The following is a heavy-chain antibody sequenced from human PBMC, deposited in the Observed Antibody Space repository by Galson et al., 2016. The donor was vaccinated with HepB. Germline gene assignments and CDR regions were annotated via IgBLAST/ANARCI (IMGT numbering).Heavy chain of an antibody. V-gene: IGHV3-21*01. Sequence: SLRLSCAASGFTFSRYTMNWVRQTPRKGLEWVSSITSGSDYIYEAHSVKGRFTISRDDAKSSLYLQMNSLRAEDTAVYFCARVTGYSFDNWGQGTLVTVSS. D-gene: IGHD5-24*01. CDR2: ITSGSDYI. CDR1: GFTFSRYT. J-gene: IGHJ4*02. CDR3: ARVTGYSFDN.